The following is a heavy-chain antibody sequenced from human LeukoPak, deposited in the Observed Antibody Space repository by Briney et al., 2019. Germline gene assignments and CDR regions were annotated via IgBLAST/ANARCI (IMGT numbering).Heavy chain of an antibody. CDR3: ARISDTGSSLFDY. V-gene: IGHV4-38-2*02. J-gene: IGHJ4*02. Sequence: SETLSLTCTASGYSISSGYYWGWIRQPPGKGLEWIGSIYHSGSTYYNPSLDGRVTISVDTSKNQFSLNLNSVTAADTAVYFCARISDTGSSLFDYWGQGTLVTVSS. CDR2: IYHSGST. D-gene: IGHD1-26*01. CDR1: GYSISSGYY.